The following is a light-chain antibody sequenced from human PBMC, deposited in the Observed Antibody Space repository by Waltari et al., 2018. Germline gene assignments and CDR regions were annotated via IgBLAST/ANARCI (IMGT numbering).Light chain of an antibody. V-gene: IGKV3-20*01. CDR1: QTVRTTY. J-gene: IGKJ4*01. CDR2: GAS. Sequence: IVLTQSPGTLSLSPGARATLSCRASQTVRTTYLAWYQQKPGQAPTLLISGASSRATGIPDRFSGSGSGTDFSLTISSLEPEDFAVYYCQQYDISPLTFGGGTKVEIK. CDR3: QQYDISPLT.